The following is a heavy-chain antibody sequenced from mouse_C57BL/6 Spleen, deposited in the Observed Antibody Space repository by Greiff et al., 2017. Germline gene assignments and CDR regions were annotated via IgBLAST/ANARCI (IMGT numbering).Heavy chain of an antibody. J-gene: IGHJ3*01. CDR3: ARTARAAWFAY. D-gene: IGHD3-1*01. Sequence: EVQRVESGGGLVKPGGSLKLSCAASGFTFSDYGMHWVRQAPEKGLEWVAYISSGSSTIYYADTVKGRFTISRDNAKNTLFLQMTSLRSEDTAMYYCARTARAAWFAYWCQGTLVTVSA. V-gene: IGHV5-17*01. CDR2: ISSGSSTI. CDR1: GFTFSDYG.